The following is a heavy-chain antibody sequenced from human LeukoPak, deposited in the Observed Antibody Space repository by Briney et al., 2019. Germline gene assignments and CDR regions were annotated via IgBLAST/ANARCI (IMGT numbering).Heavy chain of an antibody. D-gene: IGHD3-3*01. CDR2: IYSGGST. CDR3: ARLTIFGGYYFDY. J-gene: IGHJ4*02. CDR1: GFTVSSNY. V-gene: IGHV3-66*01. Sequence: PGGSLRLSCAASGFTVSSNYMSWVRQAPGKGLEWVTVIYSGGSTYYADSVKGRFTISRDNSKNTLYLQMNSLRAEDTAVYYCARLTIFGGYYFDYWGQGTLVTVSS.